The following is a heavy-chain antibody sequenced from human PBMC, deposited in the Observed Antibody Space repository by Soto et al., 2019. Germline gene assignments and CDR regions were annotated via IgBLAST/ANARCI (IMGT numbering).Heavy chain of an antibody. CDR3: ARESGGVAGTIDP. CDR1: VYTFTGYY. J-gene: IGHJ5*02. Sequence: ASVKVACKTSVYTFTGYYIHWVRQAPGQGLEWMGWINPHTGVTNYAQNFQGWVTMTRDTSISTVYMEMTRLKSDDTAVYYCARESGGVAGTIDPWGPATLVTVSS. CDR2: INPHTGVT. D-gene: IGHD6-19*01. V-gene: IGHV1-2*04.